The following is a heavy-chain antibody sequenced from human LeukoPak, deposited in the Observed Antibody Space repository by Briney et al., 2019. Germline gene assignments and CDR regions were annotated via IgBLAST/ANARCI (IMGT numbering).Heavy chain of an antibody. CDR3: ARCMGNDYGDYSIDY. CDR1: GGSISSYY. V-gene: IGHV4-59*01. J-gene: IGHJ4*02. Sequence: PSETLSLTCTVSGGSISSYYWSWIRQPPGKGLEWIGYIYYSGSTNYNPSLKSRVTISVDTSKNQFSLKLSSVTAADTAVYYCARCMGNDYGDYSIDYWGQGTLVTVSS. D-gene: IGHD4-17*01. CDR2: IYYSGST.